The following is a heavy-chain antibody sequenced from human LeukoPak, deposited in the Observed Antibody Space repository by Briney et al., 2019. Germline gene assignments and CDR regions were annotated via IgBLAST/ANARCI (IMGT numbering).Heavy chain of an antibody. CDR3: AGGDYDILTGHVKDGYFQH. Sequence: ASVKVSCKASGGTFSSYAISWVRQAPGQGLEWMGGIIPIFGTANYAQKFQGRVTITADESTSTAYMELSSLRSEDTAVYYCAGGDYDILTGHVKDGYFQHWGQGTLVTVSS. J-gene: IGHJ1*01. D-gene: IGHD3-9*01. CDR2: IIPIFGTA. V-gene: IGHV1-69*13. CDR1: GGTFSSYA.